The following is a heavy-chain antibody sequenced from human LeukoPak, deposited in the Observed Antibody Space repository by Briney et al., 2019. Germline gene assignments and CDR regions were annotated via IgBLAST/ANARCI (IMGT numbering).Heavy chain of an antibody. Sequence: PGGPLRLSFAASGFIFSNYAMSWVRQVPGRGLEWVSTISSRGDSTYVADSVKGRFTISRENSKNSLYLQMNTVRAEDTAVYYCVKGPRPDITVAHTVENWGQGTLVTVSS. D-gene: IGHD6-19*01. CDR1: GFIFSNYA. J-gene: IGHJ4*02. CDR3: VKGPRPDITVAHTVEN. V-gene: IGHV3-23*01. CDR2: ISSRGDST.